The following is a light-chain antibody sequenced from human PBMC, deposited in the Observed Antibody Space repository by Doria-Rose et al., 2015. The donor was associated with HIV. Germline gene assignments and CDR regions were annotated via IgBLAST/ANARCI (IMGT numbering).Light chain of an antibody. Sequence: TQSPGTLSLSPGERATLSCRASQSFSSTYLDWYQQKPGQAPSLLIYDGSTRATGTPDRFSASGSGTDFTLTINRLEPEDFALYYCHQYGTSWTFGQGTKVEI. CDR3: HQYGTSWT. V-gene: IGKV3-20*01. CDR1: QSFSSTY. CDR2: DGS. J-gene: IGKJ1*01.